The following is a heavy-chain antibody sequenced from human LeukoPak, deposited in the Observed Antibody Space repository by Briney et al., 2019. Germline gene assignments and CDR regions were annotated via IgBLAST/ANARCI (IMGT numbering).Heavy chain of an antibody. V-gene: IGHV3-11*01. J-gene: IGHJ4*02. CDR2: ISPRGDTI. D-gene: IGHD6-19*01. CDR1: GFTFSDYY. CDR3: ARDRSGGWYPETDY. Sequence: GGSLRLSCAASGFTFSDYYMTWIRQAPGKGLDWLSYISPRGDTIYYADSVKGRFTVSRDNAKNSLYLQMDSLRAEDTAMYYCARDRSGGWYPETDYWGQGTLVTVSS.